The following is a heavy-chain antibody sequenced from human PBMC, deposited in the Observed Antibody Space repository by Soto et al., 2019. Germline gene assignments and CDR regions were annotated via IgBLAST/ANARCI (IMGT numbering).Heavy chain of an antibody. J-gene: IGHJ3*02. Sequence: QVQLQESGPGLVKPSETPSLTCTVSGGSISSFYWSWIRQPPGKGLEWIGYISYSGSTNYNPSLTSRRTTSLDAYKAQRSNMLNSVTAANTAVYYCARHQMYVVVVPAAGDAFDIWVQATMVTVYS. CDR2: ISYSGST. D-gene: IGHD2-2*01. V-gene: IGHV4-59*08. CDR1: GGSISSFY. CDR3: ARHQMYVVVVPAAGDAFDI.